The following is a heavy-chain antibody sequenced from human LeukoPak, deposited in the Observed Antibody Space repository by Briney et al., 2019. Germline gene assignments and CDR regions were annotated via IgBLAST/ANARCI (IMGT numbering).Heavy chain of an antibody. CDR1: GYTFTSYD. V-gene: IGHV1-8*01. CDR2: MNPNSGRT. Sequence: VASVKVSCKASGYTFTSYDINWVRQAPGQGLEWMGWMNPNSGRTGYALKFQDRISITRNTSISTAYMELSSLESEDTAVYYCARETPSRYFDYWGQGTLVTVSS. J-gene: IGHJ4*02. D-gene: IGHD4-23*01. CDR3: ARETPSRYFDY.